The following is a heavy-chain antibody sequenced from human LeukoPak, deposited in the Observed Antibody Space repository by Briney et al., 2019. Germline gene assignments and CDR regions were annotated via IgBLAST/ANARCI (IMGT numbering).Heavy chain of an antibody. CDR3: ARAPTGVTMVRGVILGVDYFDY. CDR1: GFTVSSNY. CDR2: IYSGGST. D-gene: IGHD3-10*01. Sequence: GGSLRLSCAASGFTVSSNYMSWVRQAPGKGLEWVSVIYSGGSTYYADSVKGRFTISRDNSKNTLYLQMNSLRAEDTAVYYCARAPTGVTMVRGVILGVDYFDYWGQGTLVTVSS. V-gene: IGHV3-66*02. J-gene: IGHJ4*02.